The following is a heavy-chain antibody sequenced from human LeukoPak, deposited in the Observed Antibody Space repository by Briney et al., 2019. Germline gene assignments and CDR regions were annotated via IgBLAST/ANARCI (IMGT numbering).Heavy chain of an antibody. Sequence: GESPRPSCASSGFTFSNYAMGWVRQAPGKGLEWVSTISGTGYTYYSDSAKGRFTISRDNSKNTVYLQMNSLRVDDTAVYYCAKYSGYNLGWGFDYWGQGTLVTVSP. CDR2: ISGTGYT. D-gene: IGHD5-24*01. CDR1: GFTFSNYA. CDR3: AKYSGYNLGWGFDY. V-gene: IGHV3-23*01. J-gene: IGHJ4*02.